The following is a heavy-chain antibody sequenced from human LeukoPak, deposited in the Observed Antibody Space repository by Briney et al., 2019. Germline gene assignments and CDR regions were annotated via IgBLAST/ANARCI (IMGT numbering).Heavy chain of an antibody. Sequence: PGGSLRLSCAGSGFIFRNNEMNWVRQAPGKGLEWISFITSSGKTTSYADSVKGRFTISRDNSKNTLYLQMNSLRAEDTAVYYCAKGYRGNYDYWGQGTLVTVSS. D-gene: IGHD1-26*01. CDR2: ITSSGKTT. CDR3: AKGYRGNYDY. J-gene: IGHJ4*02. V-gene: IGHV3-48*03. CDR1: GFIFRNNE.